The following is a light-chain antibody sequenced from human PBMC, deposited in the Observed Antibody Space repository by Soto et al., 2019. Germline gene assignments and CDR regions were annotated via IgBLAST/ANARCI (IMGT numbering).Light chain of an antibody. V-gene: IGKV3-20*01. CDR1: QSLSNNY. Sequence: EIVLTQSPGTLSLSPGERATLSCRASQSLSNNYLAWYQHKPGQAPRPLMSDVSRRATGVPDRFSGSGSGTDFTLIISRLEPEDFAVYYCQQSETSPWTFGQGTKVEIK. J-gene: IGKJ1*01. CDR2: DVS. CDR3: QQSETSPWT.